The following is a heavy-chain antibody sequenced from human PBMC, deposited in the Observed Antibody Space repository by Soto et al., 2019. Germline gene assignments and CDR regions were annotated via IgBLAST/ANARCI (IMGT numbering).Heavy chain of an antibody. V-gene: IGHV4-59*01. CDR1: GGSISSYY. J-gene: IGHJ6*02. Sequence: QVQLQESGPGLVKPSETLSLTCTVSGGSISSYYWSWIRQPPGKGLEWIGYIYYSGSTNYNPSLKSRVTISVDTSKNQFSLKLSSVTDADTAVYYCAREGVTVAAAKYGMDVWGQGTTVTVSS. CDR2: IYYSGST. D-gene: IGHD6-13*01. CDR3: AREGVTVAAAKYGMDV.